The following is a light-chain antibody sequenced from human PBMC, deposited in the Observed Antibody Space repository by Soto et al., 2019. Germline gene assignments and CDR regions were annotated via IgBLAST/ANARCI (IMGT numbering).Light chain of an antibody. Sequence: EIVMTQSPATLSVSLGERATLSCRASQSVSSNLAWYQQKPGQAPRLLIYGASTRATGIPARFSGSASGTEFTLTISSLQSEDFAVYYCQQYNNWPPLTFGGGTKVEIK. J-gene: IGKJ4*01. CDR3: QQYNNWPPLT. CDR1: QSVSSN. V-gene: IGKV3-15*01. CDR2: GAS.